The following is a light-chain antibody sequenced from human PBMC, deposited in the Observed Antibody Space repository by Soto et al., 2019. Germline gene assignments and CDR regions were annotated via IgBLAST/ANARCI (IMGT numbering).Light chain of an antibody. J-gene: IGKJ4*01. V-gene: IGKV1-12*01. CDR2: FAY. CDR1: QGINSR. Sequence: DIQMTQSPSSVSASVGDRVTITCRASQGINSRLAWYQQKPGKAPKLLIYFAYNLESGVPSRFIGSGSRTDFTLTINNLQPEDFATYYCQQVDSLPRTFGGGTKVEIK. CDR3: QQVDSLPRT.